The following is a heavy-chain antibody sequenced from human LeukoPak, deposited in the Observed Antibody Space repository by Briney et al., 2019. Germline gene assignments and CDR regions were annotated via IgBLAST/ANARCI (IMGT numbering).Heavy chain of an antibody. CDR2: MNPNSGNT. CDR1: GYTFSHYD. V-gene: IGHV1-8*01. J-gene: IGHJ3*02. CDR3: ARGGSGSYYDNDAFDI. D-gene: IGHD3-10*01. Sequence: ASVKVSCKASGYTFSHYDTNWVRQAPGQGLEWMGWMNPNSGNTGYAQNFQGRVTMTRNTSIPTAYMELSSLRSEDTAIYYCARGGSGSYYDNDAFDIWGQGTMVTVSS.